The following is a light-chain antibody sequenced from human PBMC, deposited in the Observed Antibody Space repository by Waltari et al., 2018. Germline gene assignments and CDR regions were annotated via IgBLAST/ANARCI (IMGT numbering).Light chain of an antibody. CDR1: RSNIGRIT. Sequence: QSVLTQPPSASGTPGQRVPISCSGSRSNIGRITVHGYQQLPGTAPKLLMYRYEKRPSGVPDRFSGSRSGTSASLAISGLQSADEADYYCAAWDDNLNGVVFGGGTKLTVL. J-gene: IGLJ2*01. CDR2: RYE. CDR3: AAWDDNLNGVV. V-gene: IGLV1-44*01.